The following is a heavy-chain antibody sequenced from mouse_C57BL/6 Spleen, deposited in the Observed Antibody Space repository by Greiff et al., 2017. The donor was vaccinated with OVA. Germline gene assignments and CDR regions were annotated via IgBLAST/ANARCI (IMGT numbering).Heavy chain of an antibody. D-gene: IGHD2-4*01. CDR1: GFTFSSYA. Sequence: EVKLVESGGGLVKPGGSLKLSCAASGFTFSSYAMSWVRQTPEKRLEWVATISDGGSYTYSPDNVQGRFTISRDNAKNNLYLQMSHLKSEDTAMYYSAREKGLRPFAYWGQGALVTVSA. J-gene: IGHJ3*01. V-gene: IGHV5-4*01. CDR3: AREKGLRPFAY. CDR2: ISDGGSYT.